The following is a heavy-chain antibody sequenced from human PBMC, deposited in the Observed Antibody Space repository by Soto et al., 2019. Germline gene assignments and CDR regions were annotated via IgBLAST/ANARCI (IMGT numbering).Heavy chain of an antibody. Sequence: SETLSLTCAFYGLSFSGYYWSLIRQPPGKGLEWIGEINHSGSTNYNPSLKSRVTISVDTSKNQFSLKLSSVTAADTAVYYCARGPLVVVVAATRNWFDPWGQGTLVTV. CDR1: GLSFSGYY. J-gene: IGHJ5*02. CDR2: INHSGST. D-gene: IGHD2-15*01. CDR3: ARGPLVVVVAATRNWFDP. V-gene: IGHV4-34*01.